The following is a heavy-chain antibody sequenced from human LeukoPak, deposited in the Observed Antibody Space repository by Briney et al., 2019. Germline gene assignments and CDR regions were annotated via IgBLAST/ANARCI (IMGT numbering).Heavy chain of an antibody. CDR2: IYTSGST. J-gene: IGHJ4*02. D-gene: IGHD6-25*01. V-gene: IGHV4-61*02. CDR3: ARAGGVKTAALDLDY. CDR1: GGSISSGSYY. Sequence: SETLSLTCTVSGGSISSGSYYWSWIRQPAGKGLEWIGRIYTSGSTNYNPSLKSRVTISRDTSKNQFSLKLTSVTTADTAVYYCARAGGVKTAALDLDYWGQGTLVTVSS.